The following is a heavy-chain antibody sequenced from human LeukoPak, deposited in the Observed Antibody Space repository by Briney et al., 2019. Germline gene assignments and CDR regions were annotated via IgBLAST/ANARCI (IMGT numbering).Heavy chain of an antibody. V-gene: IGHV3-11*01. CDR3: ARTSTGGSDYDILTGYYNRRGAFDY. CDR2: ISSSGSTI. Sequence: PGGSLRLSCAASGFTFSDYYMSWIRQAPRKGLEWVSYISSSGSTIYYADSVKGRFTISRDNAKNSLYLQMNSLRAEDTAAYYCARTSTGGSDYDILTGYYNRRGAFDYWGQGTLVTVSS. J-gene: IGHJ4*02. CDR1: GFTFSDYY. D-gene: IGHD3-9*01.